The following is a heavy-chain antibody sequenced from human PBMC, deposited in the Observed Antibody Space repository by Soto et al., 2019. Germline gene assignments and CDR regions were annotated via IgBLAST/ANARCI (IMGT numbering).Heavy chain of an antibody. CDR2: INPSGGST. Sequence: QVQLVQSGAEVRKPGASVKVSCKASGNTFPSHYMHWVRQAPGQGLEWMGVINPSGGSTTYAQKFQGRVTMTRDTSTSTVYMELSSLRSEDTAVYYCARDQVAGTYYFDYWGQGTLVTVSS. CDR1: GNTFPSHY. J-gene: IGHJ4*02. V-gene: IGHV1-46*01. CDR3: ARDQVAGTYYFDY. D-gene: IGHD2-15*01.